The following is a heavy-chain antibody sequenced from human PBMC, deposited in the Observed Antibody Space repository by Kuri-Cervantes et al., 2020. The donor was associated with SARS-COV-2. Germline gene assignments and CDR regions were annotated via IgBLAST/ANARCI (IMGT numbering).Heavy chain of an antibody. CDR1: GFSFSSFP. D-gene: IGHD2-2*01. J-gene: IGHJ6*02. Sequence: GGSLRLSCAASGFSFSSFPMHWVRHAPGKGLEWVALISTDGNARYYVDFLKGRFTISRDNSKNTLHLDMNSLRPEDTGVYYCAKALRIVVVPAALGFDYYYGMDVWGQGTTVTVSS. CDR2: ISTDGNAR. V-gene: IGHV3-30*18. CDR3: AKALRIVVVPAALGFDYYYGMDV.